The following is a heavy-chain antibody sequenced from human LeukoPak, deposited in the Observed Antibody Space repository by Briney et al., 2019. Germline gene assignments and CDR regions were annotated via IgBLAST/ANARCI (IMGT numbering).Heavy chain of an antibody. V-gene: IGHV3-7*01. CDR3: ASQYSSGWGEFDY. CDR2: IKQDGSEK. D-gene: IGHD6-19*01. J-gene: IGHJ4*02. Sequence: PGGSLRLSCAASGFTFSSYWMSWVRQAPGKGLEWVANIKQDGSEKYYVDSVKGRFTISRDNAKNSLYLQMNSLRAEDTAVYYCASQYSSGWGEFDYWGQGTLVTVSS. CDR1: GFTFSSYW.